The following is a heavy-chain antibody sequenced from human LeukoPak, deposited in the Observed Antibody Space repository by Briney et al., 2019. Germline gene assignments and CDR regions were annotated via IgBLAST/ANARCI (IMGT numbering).Heavy chain of an antibody. J-gene: IGHJ5*02. D-gene: IGHD5-24*01. CDR2: ISGSGGST. Sequence: GGSLRLSCAVSGLPFSSYAMSWVRQAPEKGLEWVSGISGSGGSTVYAESVQGRFTISRDNSKNTLFLQMNSLRAEDTAVYYCAKAPDHRAPNGYFDPWGQGTLVTVSS. CDR1: GLPFSSYA. CDR3: AKAPDHRAPNGYFDP. V-gene: IGHV3-23*01.